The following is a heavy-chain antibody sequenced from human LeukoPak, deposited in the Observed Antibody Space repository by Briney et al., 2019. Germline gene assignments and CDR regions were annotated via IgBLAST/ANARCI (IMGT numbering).Heavy chain of an antibody. CDR1: GVSLSTSGAG. Sequence: SGPTLVKPTQTLTLTCSLSGVSLSTSGAGVGWIRQPPGKALEWLALIYWDDDSRYSPSLKSRLTIAKDTSKNQVVLTLTNMDSVDTATYYCAHSQVFSYGSFHDAYDIWGLGMLVTVSS. CDR3: AHSQVFSYGSFHDAYDI. J-gene: IGHJ3*02. V-gene: IGHV2-5*02. D-gene: IGHD5-18*01. CDR2: IYWDDDS.